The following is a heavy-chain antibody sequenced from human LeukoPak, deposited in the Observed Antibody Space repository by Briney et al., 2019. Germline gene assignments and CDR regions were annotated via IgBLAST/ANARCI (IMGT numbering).Heavy chain of an antibody. CDR2: INHSGST. CDR3: ARRAVTTNPYYFDY. J-gene: IGHJ4*02. V-gene: IGHV4-34*01. D-gene: IGHD3-3*01. CDR1: GGSFSGYY. Sequence: SETLSLTCAVYGGSFSGYYWSWIRQPPGKGLEWIGEINHSGSTNYNPSLKSRVTISVDTSKNQFSLKLSSVTAADTAVYYCARRAVTTNPYYFDYWGQGTLVTVSS.